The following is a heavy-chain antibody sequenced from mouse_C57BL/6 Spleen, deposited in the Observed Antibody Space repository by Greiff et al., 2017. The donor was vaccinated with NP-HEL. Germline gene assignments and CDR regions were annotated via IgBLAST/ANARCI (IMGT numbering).Heavy chain of an antibody. Sequence: QVQLKESGAELVKPGASVKISCKASGYAFSSYWMNWVKQRPGQGLEWIGQIYPGDGDTNYNGKFKGKATLTADKSSSTAYMQLSSLTSEDSAVYFCARSSYDGQGDWGQGTTLTVSS. J-gene: IGHJ2*01. CDR1: GYAFSSYW. CDR2: IYPGDGDT. V-gene: IGHV1-80*01. D-gene: IGHD2-3*01. CDR3: ARSSYDGQGD.